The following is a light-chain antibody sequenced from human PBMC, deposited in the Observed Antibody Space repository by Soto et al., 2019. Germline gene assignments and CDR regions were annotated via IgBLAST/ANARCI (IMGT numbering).Light chain of an antibody. J-gene: IGLJ1*01. V-gene: IGLV2-8*01. CDR1: SSDVGGYNY. CDR2: EVS. CDR3: AAWDDSLNGLPYV. Sequence: QSALTQPPSASGSPGQSVTISCTGTSSDVGGYNYVSWYQQHPGKAPKLMIYEVSKRPSGVPDRFSGSKSGTSASLAISGLQSEDEADYYCAAWDDSLNGLPYVFGTGTKLTVL.